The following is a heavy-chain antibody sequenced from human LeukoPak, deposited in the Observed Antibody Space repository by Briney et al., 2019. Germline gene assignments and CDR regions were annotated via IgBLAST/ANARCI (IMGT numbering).Heavy chain of an antibody. D-gene: IGHD6-13*01. V-gene: IGHV5-51*01. CDR2: IFPGDSDT. CDR1: GYSFTRYW. J-gene: IGHJ4*02. CDR3: ARSAPYSSSWYAFDY. Sequence: GESLKISSKGSGYSFTRYWIAWVRQMPGKGLEWMGIIFPGDSDTRYSPSFQGQVTISADKSISTAYLQWSSLKASDTAMYYCARSAPYSSSWYAFDYWGQGTLVTVSS.